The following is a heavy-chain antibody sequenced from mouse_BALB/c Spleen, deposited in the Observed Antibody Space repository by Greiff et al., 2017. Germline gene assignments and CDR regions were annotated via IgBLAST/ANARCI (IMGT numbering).Heavy chain of an antibody. J-gene: IGHJ2*01. V-gene: IGHV1-69*01. CDR3: ATGDY. Sequence: QVQLQQPGAELVMPGASVKMSCKASGYTFTDYWMHWVKQRPGQGLEWIGAIDTSDSYTSYNQKFKGKATLTVDESSSTAYMQLSSLTSEDSAVYYCATGDYWGQGTTLTVSS. CDR1: GYTFTDYW. D-gene: IGHD4-1*01. CDR2: IDTSDSYT.